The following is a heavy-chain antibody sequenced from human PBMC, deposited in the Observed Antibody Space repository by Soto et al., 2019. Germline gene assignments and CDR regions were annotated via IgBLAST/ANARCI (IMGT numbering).Heavy chain of an antibody. J-gene: IGHJ4*02. CDR3: ARDGTLYDSSAYYYVY. CDR2: IVPVFGKA. Sequence: VASVKVSCKASGGTFSRSAINWVRQAPGQGLEWMGGIVPVFGKANYAQKFQGRVTITADESTSTGYMELRSLTSEDTAVYYRARDGTLYDSSAYYYVYWGQGTLVTVSS. CDR1: GGTFSRSA. V-gene: IGHV1-69*13. D-gene: IGHD3-22*01.